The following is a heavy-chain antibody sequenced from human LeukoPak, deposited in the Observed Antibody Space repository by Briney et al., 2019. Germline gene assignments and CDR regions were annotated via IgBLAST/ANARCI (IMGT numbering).Heavy chain of an antibody. D-gene: IGHD6-13*01. CDR2: INWNGGST. Sequence: GGSLRLSCAASGFTFDDYGMSWVRQAPGKGLEWVSGINWNGGSTGYADSVKGRFTISRDNAKNSLYLQMNSLRAEDTALYYCARDHSSSWSYYFGYWGQGTLVTVSS. V-gene: IGHV3-20*04. CDR3: ARDHSSSWSYYFGY. J-gene: IGHJ4*02. CDR1: GFTFDDYG.